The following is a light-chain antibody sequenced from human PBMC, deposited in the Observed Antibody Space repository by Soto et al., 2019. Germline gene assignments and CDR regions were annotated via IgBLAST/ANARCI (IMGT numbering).Light chain of an antibody. J-gene: IGKJ3*01. Sequence: DIQMTQSPSTLSASVGDRVTITCRASQSISSWLAWYQQKPGKAPKLLIYTASSLESGVPSRFSGSGSGTEFPLNISSMQPDDFAKDYDKQYKSYSINFGPANQVDIK. V-gene: IGKV1-5*03. CDR3: KQYKSYSIN. CDR1: QSISSW. CDR2: TAS.